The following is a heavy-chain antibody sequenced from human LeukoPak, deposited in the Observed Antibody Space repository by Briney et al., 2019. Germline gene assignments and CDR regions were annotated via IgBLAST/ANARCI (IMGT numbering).Heavy chain of an antibody. J-gene: IGHJ4*02. CDR1: GYTFTGYY. CDR3: ARDGGDGYNFYY. V-gene: IGHV1-2*02. D-gene: IGHD5-24*01. Sequence: ASVKVSCKASGYTFTGYYMHWLRQAPGQGLEWMGWINPNGGVTNYAQKFQGRVTMTRDTSISTAYMELSRLRSDDTAVYYCARDGGDGYNFYYWGQGTLVTVSS. CDR2: INPNGGVT.